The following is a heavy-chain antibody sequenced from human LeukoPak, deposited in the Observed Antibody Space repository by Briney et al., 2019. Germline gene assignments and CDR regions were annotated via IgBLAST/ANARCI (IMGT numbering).Heavy chain of an antibody. CDR2: ISAYNGYT. D-gene: IGHD3-22*01. V-gene: IGHV1-18*01. Sequence: ASVKVSCKASGYTFTNYGFSWVRQAPGQGLEWMGWISAYNGYTDYAQKFQFRVTMTTDTSTSTAYMELRSLRSDDTAVYYCASPGGDYYDSSGYYYHLSVWGQGTLVTVSS. J-gene: IGHJ4*02. CDR3: ASPGGDYYDSSGYYYHLSV. CDR1: GYTFTNYG.